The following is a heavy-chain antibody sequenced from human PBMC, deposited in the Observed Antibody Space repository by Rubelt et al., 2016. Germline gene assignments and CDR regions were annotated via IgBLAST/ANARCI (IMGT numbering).Heavy chain of an antibody. CDR2: VSGSGNII. J-gene: IGHJ4*02. CDR1: GFTFSSHA. CDR3: GYDILTGYDY. D-gene: IGHD3-9*01. V-gene: IGHV3-23*01. Sequence: EVQLLESGGALVQPGGSLRLSCAASGFTFSSHAMSWVRQAPGKGLEWVSHVSGSGNIINYADSGKGRFIISRDNSRNTLYLQMNSLRAEDTALYYCGYDILTGYDYWGQGTLVTVSS.